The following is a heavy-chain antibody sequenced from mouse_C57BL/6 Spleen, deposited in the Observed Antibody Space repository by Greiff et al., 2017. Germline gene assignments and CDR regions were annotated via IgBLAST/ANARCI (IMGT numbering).Heavy chain of an antibody. Sequence: EVMLVESGGDLVKPGGSLKLSCAASGFTFSSYGMSWVRQTPDKRLEWVATISSGGSYTYYPDSVKGRFTISRDNAKNTLYLQMSSLRSDDTAMYYCAPDYYGSSYWYFDVWGTGTTVTVSS. J-gene: IGHJ1*03. V-gene: IGHV5-6*01. CDR2: ISSGGSYT. D-gene: IGHD1-1*01. CDR3: APDYYGSSYWYFDV. CDR1: GFTFSSYG.